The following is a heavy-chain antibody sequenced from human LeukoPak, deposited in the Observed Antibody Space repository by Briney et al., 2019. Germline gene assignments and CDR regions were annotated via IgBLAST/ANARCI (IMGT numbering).Heavy chain of an antibody. CDR2: INHSGST. V-gene: IGHV4-34*01. CDR1: GGSFSGYY. D-gene: IGHD5-12*01. J-gene: IGHJ4*02. Sequence: SETLSLTCAVYGGSFSGYYWSWIPQPPGKGLEWIGEINHSGSTNYNPSLKSRVTISVDTSKNQFSLKLSSVTAADTAVYYCARGLRRWLRDPFDYWGQGTLVTVSS. CDR3: ARGLRRWLRDPFDY.